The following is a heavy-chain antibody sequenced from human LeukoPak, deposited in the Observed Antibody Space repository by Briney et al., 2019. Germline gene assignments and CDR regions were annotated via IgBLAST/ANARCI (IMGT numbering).Heavy chain of an antibody. CDR2: INHSGST. CDR3: ARQWLVSPLFDY. Sequence: PSEALSLTCAVYGGSLSGYYWSWIRQPPGKGLEWIGEINHSGSTNYNPSLKSRVTISVDTSKNQLSLKLSSMTAADTAVYYCARQWLVSPLFDYWGQGTLVTVSS. CDR1: GGSLSGYY. D-gene: IGHD6-19*01. J-gene: IGHJ4*02. V-gene: IGHV4-34*01.